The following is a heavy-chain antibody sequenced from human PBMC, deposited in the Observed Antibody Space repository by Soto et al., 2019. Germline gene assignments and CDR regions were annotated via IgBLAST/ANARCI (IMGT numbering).Heavy chain of an antibody. V-gene: IGHV4-4*02. CDR1: GGPVSSNNW. Sequence: SETLSLTCAVSGGPVSSNNWWNWVRQPPGEGLEWIGEIYHTGATNYNPSLKSRVTISVDKSKDQVSLNLNSVTAADTAVYYCARRGARYSPFDYWGQGTLVTVSS. CDR3: ARRGARYSPFDY. CDR2: IYHTGAT. J-gene: IGHJ4*02. D-gene: IGHD2-15*01.